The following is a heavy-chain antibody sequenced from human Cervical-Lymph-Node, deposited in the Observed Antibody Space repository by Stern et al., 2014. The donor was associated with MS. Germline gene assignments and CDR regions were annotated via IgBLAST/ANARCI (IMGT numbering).Heavy chain of an antibody. J-gene: IGHJ4*02. Sequence: QVQLVESGAEVKKPGSSVKVSCKASGGTFSNYAISWVRQAPGQGLEWMGRIIPVHGTVNYVQKFQGRITITADKFTSTAYMELSSLRSEDTAVYYCANYEWYSSGWYLDHWGQGTLVTVSS. CDR2: IIPVHGTV. CDR3: ANYEWYSSGWYLDH. CDR1: GGTFSNYA. V-gene: IGHV1-69*09. D-gene: IGHD6-19*01.